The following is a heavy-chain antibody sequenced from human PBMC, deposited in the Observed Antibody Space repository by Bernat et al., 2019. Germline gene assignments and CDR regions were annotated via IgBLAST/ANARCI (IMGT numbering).Heavy chain of an antibody. Sequence: EVQLVESGGGLVKPGGSLRLSCAASGFTFSSYSMNWVRQAPGKGLEWVSSISSSSSYIYYAESVKGRFTISRDNAKNSLYLQMNSLRAEDTAVYYCARDKVGSYYDSSGFVDYWGQGTLVTVSS. CDR3: ARDKVGSYYDSSGFVDY. CDR1: GFTFSSYS. V-gene: IGHV3-21*01. CDR2: ISSSSSYI. J-gene: IGHJ4*02. D-gene: IGHD3-22*01.